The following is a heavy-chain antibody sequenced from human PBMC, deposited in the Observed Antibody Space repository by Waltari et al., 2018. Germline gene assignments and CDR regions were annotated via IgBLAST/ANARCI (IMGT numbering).Heavy chain of an antibody. CDR3: ARGAFTMVQNAVDP. Sequence: QVQLVQSGAEVKKPGASVKVSCKASGYTFTSYAMHWVRQAPGQRLECMGWINSGNGNTKYSQKFQGRVTITRDTSASTAYMELSRLRSEDTAVYYCARGAFTMVQNAVDPWGQGTLVTVSS. CDR1: GYTFTSYA. CDR2: INSGNGNT. D-gene: IGHD3-10*01. J-gene: IGHJ5*02. V-gene: IGHV1-3*01.